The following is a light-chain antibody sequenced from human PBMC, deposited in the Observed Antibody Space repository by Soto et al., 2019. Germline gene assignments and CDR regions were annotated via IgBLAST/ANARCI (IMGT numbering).Light chain of an antibody. CDR3: QQYYSTLWT. Sequence: DIVLTQSPDSLAVSLGERATINCKSSQNVLYSSNNKNYLAWYQQKPGQTPKLLIYWASTRQSGVPDRFSGSGSETDFTLTISSLQAEDVAVYYCQQYYSTLWTFGQGTKVEI. CDR2: WAS. CDR1: QNVLYSSNNKNY. V-gene: IGKV4-1*01. J-gene: IGKJ1*01.